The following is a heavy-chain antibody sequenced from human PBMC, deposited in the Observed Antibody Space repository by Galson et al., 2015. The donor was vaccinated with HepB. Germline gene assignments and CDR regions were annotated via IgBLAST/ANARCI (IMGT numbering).Heavy chain of an antibody. V-gene: IGHV3-11*01. J-gene: IGHJ2*01. CDR2: ISSSGSTI. Sequence: SLRLSCAASGFTFSDYYMSWIRQAPGKGLEWVSYISSSGSTIYYADSVKGRSTISRDNAKNSLYLQMNSLRAEDTAVYYCARQHYCSSTSCQNWYFDLWGRGTLVTVSS. CDR3: ARQHYCSSTSCQNWYFDL. D-gene: IGHD2-2*01. CDR1: GFTFSDYY.